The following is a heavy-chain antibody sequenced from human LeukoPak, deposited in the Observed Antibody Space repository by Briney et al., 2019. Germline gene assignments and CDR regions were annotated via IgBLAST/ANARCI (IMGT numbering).Heavy chain of an antibody. CDR3: AREILYGLVLGNFDY. D-gene: IGHD6-19*01. Sequence: ASVNVSCKASGYTLTGYYMHWVRQPPGQGLEWMGWINPNSGGTNYAQKFQGRVTMTRDTSISTAYMELSRLRSDDTAVYYCAREILYGLVLGNFDYWGQGTLVTVSS. V-gene: IGHV1-2*02. J-gene: IGHJ4*02. CDR1: GYTLTGYY. CDR2: INPNSGGT.